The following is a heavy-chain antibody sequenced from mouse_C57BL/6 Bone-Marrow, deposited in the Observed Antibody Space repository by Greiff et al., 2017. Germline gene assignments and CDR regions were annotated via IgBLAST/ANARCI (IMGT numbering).Heavy chain of an antibody. Sequence: QVQLQQPGAELVRPGSPLQLSCKASGYTFTSSWMHWVKQGPIQGLEWIGNIDPSDSETHYNQKFKDKATLTVDKSSSTAYTPLSSLTSEDSAVYYCARGDYDYDEGYYFDYWGQGTTPTVSS. CDR3: ARGDYDYDEGYYFDY. V-gene: IGHV1-52*01. CDR1: GYTFTSSW. J-gene: IGHJ2*01. D-gene: IGHD2-4*01. CDR2: IDPSDSET.